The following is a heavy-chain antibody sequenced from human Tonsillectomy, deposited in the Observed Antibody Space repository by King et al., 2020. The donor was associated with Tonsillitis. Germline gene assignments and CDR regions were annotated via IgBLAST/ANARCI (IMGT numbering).Heavy chain of an antibody. Sequence: QLVQSGGGLVQPGGSLRLSCAASGFTFSSYSMNWVRQAPGKGLEWVSYISSSSSTIYYADSVKGRFTISRDNAKNSLYLQMNSLRAEDTAVYYCAREEQWLGLAEFDPWGQGTLVTVSS. CDR2: ISSSSSTI. V-gene: IGHV3-48*01. CDR3: AREEQWLGLAEFDP. J-gene: IGHJ5*02. CDR1: GFTFSSYS. D-gene: IGHD6-19*01.